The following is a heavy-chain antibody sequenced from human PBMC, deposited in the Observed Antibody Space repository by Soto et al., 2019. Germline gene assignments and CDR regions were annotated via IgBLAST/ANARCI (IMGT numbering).Heavy chain of an antibody. Sequence: QVHLVQSGAAVKKPGASVKVSCKGSGYAFTTYGITWVRQAPGQGLEWMGWISAHNGNTNYAQKHQGRVTVTRDTSTSTAYMELRSLRSDVTAVYYCARGRYGDYWGQGALVTVSS. CDR2: ISAHNGNT. CDR3: ARGRYGDY. J-gene: IGHJ4*02. V-gene: IGHV1-18*01. D-gene: IGHD1-1*01. CDR1: GYAFTTYG.